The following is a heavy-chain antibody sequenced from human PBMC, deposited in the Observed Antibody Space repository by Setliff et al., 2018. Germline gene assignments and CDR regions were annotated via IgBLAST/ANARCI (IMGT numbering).Heavy chain of an antibody. Sequence: PGGSLRLSCVGSGFRFSDHYMTWVRQAPGKGLEWLSDISSGGETISYADSVKGRFTTSRDNAKNSLYLQMNSLRAEDTATYYCAKDRVNDGIWDFDSWGQGLLVTAPQ. J-gene: IGHJ4*02. D-gene: IGHD1-20*01. V-gene: IGHV3-11*01. CDR1: GFRFSDHY. CDR3: AKDRVNDGIWDFDS. CDR2: ISSGGETI.